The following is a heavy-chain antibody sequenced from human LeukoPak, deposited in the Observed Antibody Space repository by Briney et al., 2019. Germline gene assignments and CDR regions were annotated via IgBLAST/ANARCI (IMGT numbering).Heavy chain of an antibody. V-gene: IGHV4-34*01. J-gene: IGHJ4*02. CDR1: GGSFSGYY. CDR2: INHSGST. CDR3: ARGVGYCTNDVCRFDS. Sequence: PSETLSLTCAVYGGSFSGYYWSWIRQPPGKGLEWIGEINHSGSTNYNPSLKSRVTISVDTSKNQFSLKLSSATAADTAVYYCARGVGYCTNDVCRFDSWGQGTLVTVSS. D-gene: IGHD2-8*01.